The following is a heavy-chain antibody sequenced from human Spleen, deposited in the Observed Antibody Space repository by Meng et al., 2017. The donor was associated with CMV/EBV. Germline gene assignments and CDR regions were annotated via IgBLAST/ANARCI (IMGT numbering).Heavy chain of an antibody. CDR2: ISSSSSYI. CDR3: ARYCSSTSCYNFDY. CDR1: GFTFSSYS. J-gene: IGHJ4*02. Sequence: GESLKISCAASGFTFSSYSMNWVRQAPGKGLEWVSSISSSSSYIYYADSVKGRFTISRDNAKNSLYLQMNSLRAEDTAVYYCARYCSSTSCYNFDYWGQGTLVTVSS. D-gene: IGHD2-2*01. V-gene: IGHV3-21*01.